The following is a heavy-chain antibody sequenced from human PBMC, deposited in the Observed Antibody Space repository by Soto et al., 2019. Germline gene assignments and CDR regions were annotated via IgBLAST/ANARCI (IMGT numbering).Heavy chain of an antibody. J-gene: IGHJ6*02. Sequence: QVQLQESGPGLVKPSGTLSLTCAVSGGSISSSNWWSWVRQPPGKGLEWIGEIYHSGSTNSNPSHKSRVTLSVDKSKDQFSRQLGSVTAADTAVYYCARVSGSYYYGMDVWGQGITVTVSS. CDR3: ARVSGSYYYGMDV. V-gene: IGHV4-4*02. CDR1: GGSISSSNW. CDR2: IYHSGST. D-gene: IGHD1-26*01.